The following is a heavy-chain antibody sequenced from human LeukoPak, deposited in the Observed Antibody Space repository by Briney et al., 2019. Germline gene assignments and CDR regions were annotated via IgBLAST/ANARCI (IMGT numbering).Heavy chain of an antibody. D-gene: IGHD3-10*01. V-gene: IGHV3-9*01. CDR2: IAWNSGNT. Sequence: GGSLRLSCAASGFTFDNYAMHWVRQAPGKGLECVSGIAWNSGNTGFADSVKGRFTISRDNAENSLYLQMNSLTPEDTAFYFCAKDMNSYGSGSSYNPWGPFDSWGQGTLVTVSS. CDR1: GFTFDNYA. J-gene: IGHJ4*02. CDR3: AKDMNSYGSGSSYNPWGPFDS.